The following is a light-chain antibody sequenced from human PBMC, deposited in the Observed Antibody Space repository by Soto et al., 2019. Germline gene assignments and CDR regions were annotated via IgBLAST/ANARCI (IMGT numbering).Light chain of an antibody. J-gene: IGKJ4*01. V-gene: IGKV1-39*01. CDR1: QSISNF. CDR3: QQSYSTPPT. Sequence: DIQMTQSPSSLSASVGDRVTISCRASQSISNFLNGYQQKSGKAPKLLIHTTSSLQSGVPSRFSASGTGTDFTLTISSLQPEDFATYYCQQSYSTPPTFGGGTKVEI. CDR2: TTS.